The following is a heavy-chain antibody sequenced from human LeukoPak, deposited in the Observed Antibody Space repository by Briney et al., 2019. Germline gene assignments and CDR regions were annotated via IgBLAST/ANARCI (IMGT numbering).Heavy chain of an antibody. Sequence: PGGSLRLSCAAAGFTFSSYWMSWGRQAAGKGLEWVENIKEDGSEKYYVDSVKGRFTIYRDNANNSLYLQMNSLRAEDTAVYYCACGGSVSYRYYFDYWAQGTLVPVSS. V-gene: IGHV3-7*01. D-gene: IGHD3-10*01. CDR1: GFTFSSYW. CDR3: ACGGSVSYRYYFDY. J-gene: IGHJ4*02. CDR2: IKEDGSEK.